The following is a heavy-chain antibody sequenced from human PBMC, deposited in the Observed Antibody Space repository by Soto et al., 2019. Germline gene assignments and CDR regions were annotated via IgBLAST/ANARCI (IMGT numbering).Heavy chain of an antibody. J-gene: IGHJ3*02. D-gene: IGHD3-9*01. CDR2: ISSSGSTI. V-gene: IGHV3-11*01. CDR1: GFTFSDYY. CDR3: ERAHVLAGYYIGGGGAFDI. Sequence: GGSLRLSCAASGFTFSDYYMSWIRQAPGKGLEWVSYISSSGSTIYYADSVKGRFTISRDNAKNTLYLQMNSLRAEDTAVYYCERAHVLAGYYIGGGGAFDIWGQGTMVTVSS.